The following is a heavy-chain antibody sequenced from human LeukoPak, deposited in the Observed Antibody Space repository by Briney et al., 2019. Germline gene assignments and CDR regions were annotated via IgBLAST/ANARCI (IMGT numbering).Heavy chain of an antibody. CDR3: AKGRGYDFWSGYREGYFDY. J-gene: IGHJ4*02. D-gene: IGHD3-3*01. CDR1: GFTFTNYA. CDR2: ISGSGGST. Sequence: GGSLRLSCVASGFTFTNYAMSWVRQAPGKGLEWVSAISGSGGSTYYADSVKGRFTISRDNSKNTLYLQMNSLRAEDTAVYYCAKGRGYDFWSGYREGYFDYWGQGTLVTVSS. V-gene: IGHV3-23*01.